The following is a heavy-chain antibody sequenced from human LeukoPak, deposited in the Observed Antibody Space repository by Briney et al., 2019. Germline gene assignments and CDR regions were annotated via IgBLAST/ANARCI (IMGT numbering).Heavy chain of an antibody. CDR3: ARESPYGSGYDY. J-gene: IGHJ4*02. CDR2: INPSGIST. Sequence: GASVKVSCRASGYTFTSYYMHWVRQAPGQGPEWMGIINPSGISTSYAQKFQGRVTMTRDTSTSTVYMELSSLRSEDTAVYYCARESPYGSGYDYWGQGTLVTVSS. CDR1: GYTFTSYY. V-gene: IGHV1-46*01. D-gene: IGHD3-10*01.